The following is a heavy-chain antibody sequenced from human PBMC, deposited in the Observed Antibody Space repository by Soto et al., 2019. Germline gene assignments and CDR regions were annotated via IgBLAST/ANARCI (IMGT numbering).Heavy chain of an antibody. CDR2: FYYSGTP. V-gene: IGHV4-61*01. CDR3: ARDLYLRPVPWGMHX. D-gene: IGHD2-2*01. CDR1: GGSVSSGTYY. J-gene: IGHJ6*02. Sequence: SETLSLTFTVSGGSVSSGTYYWNWIRQPPGKGLELIGSFYYSGTPNYNPSLKSRVTISMDTSYNRLSLKLRSVTAADTAVYYCARDLYLRPVPWGMHXWGQVTTFTVS.